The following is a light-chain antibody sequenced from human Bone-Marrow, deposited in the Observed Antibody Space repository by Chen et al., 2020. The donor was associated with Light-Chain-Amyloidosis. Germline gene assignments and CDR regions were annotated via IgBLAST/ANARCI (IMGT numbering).Light chain of an antibody. CDR3: QSKQGSSQGV. CDR1: SGSIATNY. Sequence: NFMLTQPHSVSESPGKTVIISCTRSSGSIATNYVQWYQQRPGSSPTTVLYEDDQRPSGVPDRLGGSIERCSITASLTSSGLEPEGEANYYCQSKQGSSQGVVGGRTKLTGL. V-gene: IGLV6-57*01. J-gene: IGLJ3*02. CDR2: EDD.